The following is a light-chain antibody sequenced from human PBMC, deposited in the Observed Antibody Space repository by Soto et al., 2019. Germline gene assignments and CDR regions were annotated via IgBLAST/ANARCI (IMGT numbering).Light chain of an antibody. J-gene: IGLJ1*01. CDR1: SSNIGGNS. CDR3: GSWDSSLSAYV. Sequence: QSVLTQPAAVSAAPGQKVTISYSGSSSNIGGNSVSWYQQLPGTAPKLLIYDDDKRPSGIPDRFSGSKSGTSATLGITGFQTGDEADYYCGSWDSSLSAYVFATGTKVTVL. V-gene: IGLV1-51*01. CDR2: DDD.